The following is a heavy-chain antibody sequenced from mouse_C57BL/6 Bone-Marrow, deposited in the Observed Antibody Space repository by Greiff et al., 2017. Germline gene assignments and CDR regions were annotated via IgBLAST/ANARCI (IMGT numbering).Heavy chain of an antibody. Sequence: VQLQQPGAELVKPGASVKLSCKASGYTFTSYWMHWVKQRPGRGLEWIGRIDPNSGGTKYNEKFKSKATLTVAKPSSTDYMQLSSLTSEDSAVDDCARGYYYGSSYRYFDVWGTGTTVTVSS. J-gene: IGHJ1*03. D-gene: IGHD1-1*01. CDR3: ARGYYYGSSYRYFDV. V-gene: IGHV1-72*01. CDR1: GYTFTSYW. CDR2: IDPNSGGT.